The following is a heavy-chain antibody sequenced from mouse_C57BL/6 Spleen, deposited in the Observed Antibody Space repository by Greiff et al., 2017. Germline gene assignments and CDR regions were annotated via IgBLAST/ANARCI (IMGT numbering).Heavy chain of an antibody. CDR2: INYDGSST. CDR1: GFTFSDYY. CDR3: ARDRFFAY. J-gene: IGHJ3*01. V-gene: IGHV5-16*01. Sequence: EVQLVESEGGLVQPGSSLKLSCTASGFTFSDYYMAWVRQVPEKGLEWVANINYDGSSTYYLDSLKSRFIISRDNAKNILYLQMSSLKSEDTATYYCARDRFFAYWGQGTLVTVSA.